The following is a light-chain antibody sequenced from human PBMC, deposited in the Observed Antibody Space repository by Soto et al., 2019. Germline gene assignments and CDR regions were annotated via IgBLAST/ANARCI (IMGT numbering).Light chain of an antibody. CDR2: EVT. CDR3: SSYAGTNNWG. J-gene: IGLJ1*01. V-gene: IGLV2-8*01. Sequence: QSVLTQPPSASGSPGQSVAISCTGTSSDVGGYNSVSWFQQHPGKAPKLMIYEVTNRPSGVPDRFSGSKSGNTASLTVSGLQAEDEADYYCSSYAGTNNWGLGTGTKVTVL. CDR1: SSDVGGYNS.